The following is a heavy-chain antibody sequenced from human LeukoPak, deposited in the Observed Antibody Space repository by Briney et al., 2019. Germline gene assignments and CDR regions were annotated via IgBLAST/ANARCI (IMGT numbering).Heavy chain of an antibody. J-gene: IGHJ6*03. Sequence: GGSLRLSCAASGFTFDDYGMSWVRQAPGKGLEWVSGINWNGGSTGYADSVKGRFTISRDNAKNSLYLQMNSLRAEDTALYYCARDGWLGIQGQYYYYYMDVWGKGTTVTVSS. CDR1: GFTFDDYG. D-gene: IGHD6-19*01. V-gene: IGHV3-20*04. CDR2: INWNGGST. CDR3: ARDGWLGIQGQYYYYYMDV.